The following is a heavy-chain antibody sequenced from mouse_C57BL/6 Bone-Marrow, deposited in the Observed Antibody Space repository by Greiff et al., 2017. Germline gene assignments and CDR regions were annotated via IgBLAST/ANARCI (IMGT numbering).Heavy chain of an antibody. D-gene: IGHD4-1*01. V-gene: IGHV1-81*01. CDR3: ARKANWDWYFDV. J-gene: IGHJ1*03. Sequence: QVQLKESGAELARPGASVKLSCKASGYTFTSYGISWVKQRTGQGLEWIGEIYPRSGNTYYNEKFKGKATLTADKSSSTAYMELRSLTSVDSAVYVCARKANWDWYFDVWGTGTTVTVSS. CDR1: GYTFTSYG. CDR2: IYPRSGNT.